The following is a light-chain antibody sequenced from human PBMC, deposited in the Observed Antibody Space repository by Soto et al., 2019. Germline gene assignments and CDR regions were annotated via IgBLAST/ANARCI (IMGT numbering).Light chain of an antibody. Sequence: QSALTQPPSASGSPGQSVTISCTGGSSDVGDYNFVSWYQHHPGKAPRLMIYDVTQRPSGVPDRFSGSKSGNTASLTVSGLQVDDEAYYYCSSYAGSSIPVSFGGGTKLTVL. CDR2: DVT. J-gene: IGLJ3*02. V-gene: IGLV2-8*01. CDR1: SSDVGDYNF. CDR3: SSYAGSSIPVS.